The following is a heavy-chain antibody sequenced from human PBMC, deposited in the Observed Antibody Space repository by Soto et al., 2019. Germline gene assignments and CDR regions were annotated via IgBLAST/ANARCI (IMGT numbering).Heavy chain of an antibody. CDR2: IYWDDDK. J-gene: IGHJ4*02. D-gene: IGHD3-22*01. V-gene: IGHV2-5*02. CDR1: GFSLSTSGVG. CDR3: AHLYYYESSGYYPFDY. Sequence: SGPTLVNPTQTLTLTCTFSGFSLSTSGVGVGWIRQPPGKALEWLALIYWDDDKRYSPSLKSRLTITKDTSKNQAVLTMTNMDPVDTATYYCAHLYYYESSGYYPFDYWGQGTLVTVSS.